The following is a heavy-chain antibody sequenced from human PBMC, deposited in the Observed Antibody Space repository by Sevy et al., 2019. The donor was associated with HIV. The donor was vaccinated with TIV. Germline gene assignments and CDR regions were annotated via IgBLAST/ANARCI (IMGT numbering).Heavy chain of an antibody. Sequence: GGSLRLSCATSGFKFSQYSMSWVRQAPVKGLEWVSTLSFGCGRINYADSVKGRFTISRDDSKDTVYLQMNSLRVEDTAVYFCAREGCTKPHDYWGQGTLVTVSS. J-gene: IGHJ4*02. V-gene: IGHV3-23*01. D-gene: IGHD2-8*01. CDR2: LSFGCGRI. CDR1: GFKFSQYS. CDR3: AREGCTKPHDY.